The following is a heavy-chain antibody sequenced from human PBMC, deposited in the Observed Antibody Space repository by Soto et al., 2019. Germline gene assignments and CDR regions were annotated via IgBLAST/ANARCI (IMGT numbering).Heavy chain of an antibody. D-gene: IGHD1-1*01. CDR3: TIYVGDNWGYRNYFDY. CDR2: IRNKGNNYAT. J-gene: IGHJ4*02. Sequence: EVQLVESGGGLVQPGGSLKLSCAASGFTFSGSAMHWVRQASGKGLEWVGRIRNKGNNYATAYAASVKGRFTISRDDSKNTAYLQMNSLKTEYTAVYYFTIYVGDNWGYRNYFDYWGQGTLVTVSS. V-gene: IGHV3-73*01. CDR1: GFTFSGSA.